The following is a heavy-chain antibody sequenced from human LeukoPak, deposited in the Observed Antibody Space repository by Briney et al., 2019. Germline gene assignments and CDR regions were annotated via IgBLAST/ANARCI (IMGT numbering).Heavy chain of an antibody. J-gene: IGHJ5*02. CDR1: GITFGNNW. CDR2: INSDGGGA. V-gene: IGHV3-74*01. Sequence: PGGSLRLSCAASGITFGNNWMHWVRQGPGKGLVWISRINSDGGGAIYADSVKGRSTVSRDNAKNTLYLQMNSLRAEDTAVYYCAGDVPHNWFDTWGQGTLVTVSS. CDR3: AGDVPHNWFDT.